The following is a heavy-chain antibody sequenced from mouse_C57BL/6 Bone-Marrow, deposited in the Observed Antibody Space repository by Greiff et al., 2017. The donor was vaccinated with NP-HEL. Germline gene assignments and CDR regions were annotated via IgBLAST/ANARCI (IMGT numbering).Heavy chain of an antibody. CDR3: ARHGPYFYGSSYRYFDV. V-gene: IGHV5-15*01. Sequence: DVKLVESGGGLVQPGGSLKLSCAASGFTFSDYGMAWVRQAPRKGPEWVAFISNLAYSIYYADTVTGRFTISRENAKNTLYLEMSSLRSEDTAMYYCARHGPYFYGSSYRYFDVWGTGTTVTVSS. D-gene: IGHD1-1*01. J-gene: IGHJ1*03. CDR1: GFTFSDYG. CDR2: ISNLAYSI.